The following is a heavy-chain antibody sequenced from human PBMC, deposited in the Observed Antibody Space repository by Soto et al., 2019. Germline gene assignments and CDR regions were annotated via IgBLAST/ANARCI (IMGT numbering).Heavy chain of an antibody. CDR3: ARKEGRDSSPYYYGMDV. Sequence: GESLKISCKGSGYSFTSYWIGWVRQMPGKGLEWMGIIYPGDSDTRYSPSFQGQVTISADKSISTAYLQWSSLKASDTAMYYFARKEGRDSSPYYYGMDVWGQGTTVTVSS. CDR2: IYPGDSDT. J-gene: IGHJ6*02. D-gene: IGHD3-22*01. V-gene: IGHV5-51*01. CDR1: GYSFTSYW.